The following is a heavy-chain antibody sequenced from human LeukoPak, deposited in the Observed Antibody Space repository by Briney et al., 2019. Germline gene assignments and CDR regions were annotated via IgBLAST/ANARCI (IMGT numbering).Heavy chain of an antibody. V-gene: IGHV4-4*07. CDR3: ARGAYYGSRNWFDP. Sequence: SETLSLTCTVSRGSTSTYYWSWIRQPAGKGLEWIGRIYPSGNTNFNPSLMSRVTMSIDTSKNQFSLKLSSVTAADAAVYYCARGAYYGSRNWFDPWGQGTLVTVSS. J-gene: IGHJ5*02. D-gene: IGHD3-10*01. CDR2: IYPSGNT. CDR1: RGSTSTYY.